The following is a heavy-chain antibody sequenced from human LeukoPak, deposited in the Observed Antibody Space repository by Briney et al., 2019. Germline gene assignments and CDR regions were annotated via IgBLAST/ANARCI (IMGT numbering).Heavy chain of an antibody. D-gene: IGHD3-22*01. CDR3: EREPYDSSGYYYTYFEY. CDR1: GGTFSSYA. Sequence: SVKVSCKASGGTFSSYAISWVRQAPGQGLEWMGRIIPIFGIANYAQKFQGRVTITADKSTSTAYMELSSLRSEDKAVYYCEREPYDSSGYYYTYFEYWGQGTLVTVSS. CDR2: IIPIFGIA. V-gene: IGHV1-69*04. J-gene: IGHJ4*02.